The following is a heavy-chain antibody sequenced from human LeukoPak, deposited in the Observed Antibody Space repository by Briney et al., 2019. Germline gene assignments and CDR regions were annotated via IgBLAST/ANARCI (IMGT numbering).Heavy chain of an antibody. J-gene: IGHJ6*03. CDR2: ISCSGGST. V-gene: IGHV3-23*01. CDR3: AKEDLAYCGGDCYSYYMDV. D-gene: IGHD2-21*01. Sequence: PGGSLRLSCAASGFTFSSYAMSWVRQAPGKGLEWVSAISCSGGSTYYADSVKGRFTISRDNSKNTLYLQMNSLRAEDTAVYYCAKEDLAYCGGDCYSYYMDVWGKGTTVTVSS. CDR1: GFTFSSYA.